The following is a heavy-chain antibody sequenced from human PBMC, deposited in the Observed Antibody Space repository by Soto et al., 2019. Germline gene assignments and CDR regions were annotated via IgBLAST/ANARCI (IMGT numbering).Heavy chain of an antibody. CDR2: IYYSGST. CDR1: GGSISSRNYY. J-gene: IGHJ4*02. D-gene: IGHD2-15*01. CDR3: AIPDVLVVIAEASIDY. V-gene: IGHV4-39*01. Sequence: SETLSLTCTVSGGSISSRNYYWGWIRQPPGKGLEWIGSIYYSGSTYYNPSLKSRVTISVDTSKNQFSLKLSSVTAADTAVYYCAIPDVLVVIAEASIDYWGQGTQVTVYS.